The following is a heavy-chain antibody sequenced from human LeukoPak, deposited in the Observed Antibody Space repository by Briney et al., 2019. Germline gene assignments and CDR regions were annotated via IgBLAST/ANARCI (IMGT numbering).Heavy chain of an antibody. CDR1: GFTFSSYE. CDR2: ISSSGSTI. V-gene: IGHV3-48*03. Sequence: GGSLRLSCAASGFTFSSYEMNWVRQAPGKGLEWVSYISSSGSTIYYADSVKGRFTISRDKAKNSLYLQMNSLRAEDTAVYYCARYPDALAVAGYYYYGMDVWGQGTTVTVSS. CDR3: ARYPDALAVAGYYYYGMDV. J-gene: IGHJ6*02. D-gene: IGHD6-19*01.